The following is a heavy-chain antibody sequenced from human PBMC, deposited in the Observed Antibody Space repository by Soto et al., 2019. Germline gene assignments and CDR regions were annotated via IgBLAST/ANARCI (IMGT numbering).Heavy chain of an antibody. V-gene: IGHV4-39*01. CDR1: GGSISSSSYY. CDR2: IYYSGST. D-gene: IGHD6-13*01. Sequence: SETLSLTCTVSGGSISSSSYYWGWIRQPPGKGLEWIGSIYYSGSTYYNPSLKSRVTISVDTSKNQFSLKLSSVTAADTAVYYCARQGAADEARVYYYYYGMDVWGQGTTVTVSS. CDR3: ARQGAADEARVYYYYYGMDV. J-gene: IGHJ6*02.